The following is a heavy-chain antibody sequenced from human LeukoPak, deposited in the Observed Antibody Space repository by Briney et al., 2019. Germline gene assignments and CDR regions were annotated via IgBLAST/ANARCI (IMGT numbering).Heavy chain of an antibody. CDR2: IKRKIDGRTT. CDR1: GFTFSNAW. V-gene: IGHV3-15*01. Sequence: GGCLRLSCAASGFTFSNAWMNWVRQAPGKGLEWVGRIKRKIDGRTTDYAAPVKGRFTISKDDSKNTLHLQMKSLKTEDTAVYYCTTNTAPDYYGSGSYYNVIWGQGTLVTVSS. CDR3: TTNTAPDYYGSGSYYNVI. J-gene: IGHJ4*02. D-gene: IGHD3-10*01.